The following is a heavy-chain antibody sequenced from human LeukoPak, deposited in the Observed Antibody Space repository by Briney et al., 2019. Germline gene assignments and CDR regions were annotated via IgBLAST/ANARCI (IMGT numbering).Heavy chain of an antibody. D-gene: IGHD3-16*01. CDR2: ISGSGGIT. CDR1: GFTFSSYD. Sequence: GGSLRLSCAASGFTFSSYDMSWVRQAPGKGLEWVSVISGSGGITYNADSVKGRFTISRDNSKNTLYLQMNSLRAEDTAIYYCAKGGLLTRVLDYWGQGTLVTVSS. CDR3: AKGGLLTRVLDY. J-gene: IGHJ4*02. V-gene: IGHV3-23*01.